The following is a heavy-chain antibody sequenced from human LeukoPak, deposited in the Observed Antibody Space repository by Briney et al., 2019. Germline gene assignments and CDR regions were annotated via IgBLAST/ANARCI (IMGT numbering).Heavy chain of an antibody. CDR1: GFTFSSYA. V-gene: IGHV3-23*01. CDR3: AKDRNSWPTNFDS. Sequence: GGSLRLSCAASGFTFSSYAVNWVRQAPGKGLEWVSAISSSGGTTYYADSAKGRFSISRDNSKNMLYLQMNSLRAGDTAVYYCAKDRNSWPTNFDSWGQGTLVTVSA. J-gene: IGHJ4*02. CDR2: ISSSGGTT. D-gene: IGHD2/OR15-2a*01.